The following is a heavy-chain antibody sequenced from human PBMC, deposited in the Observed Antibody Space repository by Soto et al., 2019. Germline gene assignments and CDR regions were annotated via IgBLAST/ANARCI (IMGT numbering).Heavy chain of an antibody. CDR2: INAGNGNT. CDR1: GYTFTSYA. D-gene: IGHD3-22*01. J-gene: IGHJ3*02. Sequence: GASVKVSCKASGYTFTSYAIHWVRQAPGQRLEWMGWINAGNGNTKYSQKFQGRVTITRDTSASTAYMELRSLRSDDTAVYYCARCGSGYCDAFDIWGQGTMVTVSS. CDR3: ARCGSGYCDAFDI. V-gene: IGHV1-3*01.